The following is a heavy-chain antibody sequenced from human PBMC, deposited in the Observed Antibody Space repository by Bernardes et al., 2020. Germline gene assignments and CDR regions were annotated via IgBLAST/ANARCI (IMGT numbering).Heavy chain of an antibody. CDR3: ARAYCSSTSCYGGRYNWFDP. Sequence: SVKVSCKASGGTFSSYAISWVRQAPGQGLEWMGGIIPIFGTANYAQKFQGRVTITADESTSTAYMELSSLRSEDTAVYYCARAYCSSTSCYGGRYNWFDPWGQGTLVTVSS. V-gene: IGHV1-69*13. CDR1: GGTFSSYA. D-gene: IGHD2-2*01. CDR2: IIPIFGTA. J-gene: IGHJ5*02.